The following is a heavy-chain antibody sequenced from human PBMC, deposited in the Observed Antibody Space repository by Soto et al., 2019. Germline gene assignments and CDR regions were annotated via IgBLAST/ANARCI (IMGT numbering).Heavy chain of an antibody. V-gene: IGHV4-4*02. J-gene: IGHJ6*02. D-gene: IGHD1-20*01. CDR2: IYHSGST. CDR3: ARARRITGKTDYYYGMDV. CDR1: GGSISSSNW. Sequence: SETLSLTCAVSGGSISSSNWWSWVRQPPGKGLEWIGEIYHSGSTNYNPSLKSRVTISVDKSKDQFSLKLSSVTAADTAVYYCARARRITGKTDYYYGMDVWGQGTTVTVSS.